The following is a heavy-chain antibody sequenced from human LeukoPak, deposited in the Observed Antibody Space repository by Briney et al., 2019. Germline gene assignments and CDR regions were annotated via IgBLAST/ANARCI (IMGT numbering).Heavy chain of an antibody. Sequence: SETLSLTCTVSRGSISSYYWSWIRQPPGKGLEWIGYIYYSGSTNYNPSLKSRVTISVDTSKNQFSLKLSSVTAADTAVYYCARVPVFVGGYYYSNWFDPWGQGTLVTVSS. CDR2: IYYSGST. V-gene: IGHV4-59*01. CDR3: ARVPVFVGGYYYSNWFDP. D-gene: IGHD3-22*01. J-gene: IGHJ5*02. CDR1: RGSISSYY.